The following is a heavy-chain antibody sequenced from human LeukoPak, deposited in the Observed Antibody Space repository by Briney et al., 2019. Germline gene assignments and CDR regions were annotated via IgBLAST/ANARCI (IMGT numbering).Heavy chain of an antibody. CDR1: GYTFTNYY. D-gene: IGHD1-20*01. CDR3: ARENHITGTTGGLGY. J-gene: IGHJ4*02. V-gene: IGHV1-46*01. Sequence: ASVKVSCKASGYTFTNYYVHWVRQAPGQGLEWMGIINSSGGSTTYAQKFQGRVTMTRDTSTSTIYMELSSLRSEDTAVYYCARENHITGTTGGLGYWGQGTLVTVSS. CDR2: INSSGGST.